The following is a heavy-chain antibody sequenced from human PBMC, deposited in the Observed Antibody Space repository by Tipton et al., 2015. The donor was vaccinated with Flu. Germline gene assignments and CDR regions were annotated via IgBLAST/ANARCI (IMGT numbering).Heavy chain of an antibody. J-gene: IGHJ4*02. CDR3: AREVVVSGTPYYFDS. V-gene: IGHV3-74*01. Sequence: LSLTCAASGFPFSGYWFHWVRQSPGGGLVWLSRINTDGSTTDYADFVEGRFTVSRDNARNIVYLQMKSLRVEDTAVYFCAREVVVSGTPYYFDSWGQGTLVTVSS. D-gene: IGHD2-21*01. CDR2: INTDGSTT. CDR1: GFPFSGYW.